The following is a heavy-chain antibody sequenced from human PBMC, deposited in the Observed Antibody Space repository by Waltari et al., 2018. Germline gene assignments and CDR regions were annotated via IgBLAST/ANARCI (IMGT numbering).Heavy chain of an antibody. CDR2: INHSGST. Sequence: QVQLQQWGAGLLKPSETLSLTCAVYGGSFSGYYWSWIRQPPGTGLEWIGEINHSGSTNYNPSLKSRVTISVDTSKNQFALKLSSVTAADTAVYYCARGKGRLYCSGGSCTGGWFDPWGQGTLVTVSS. J-gene: IGHJ5*02. V-gene: IGHV4-34*01. D-gene: IGHD2-15*01. CDR1: GGSFSGYY. CDR3: ARGKGRLYCSGGSCTGGWFDP.